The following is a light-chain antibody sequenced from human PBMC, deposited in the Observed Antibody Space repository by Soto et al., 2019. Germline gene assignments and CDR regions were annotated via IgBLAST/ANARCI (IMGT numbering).Light chain of an antibody. CDR1: SSDVDNYNN. Sequence: QSVLTQPRSVSGSPGQSVTISCTRTSSDVDNYNNVSWYQQHPGKAPKLLIYDVNKRPSGVPYRFSGSKSGNTASLTISGLQARDEADYFCCSYAGTYTRVFGTGTKLTVL. V-gene: IGLV2-11*01. CDR3: CSYAGTYTRV. J-gene: IGLJ1*01. CDR2: DVN.